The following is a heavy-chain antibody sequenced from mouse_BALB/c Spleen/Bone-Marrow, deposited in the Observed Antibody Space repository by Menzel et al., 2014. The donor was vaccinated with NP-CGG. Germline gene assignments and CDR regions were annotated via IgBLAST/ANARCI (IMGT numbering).Heavy chain of an antibody. CDR3: ARGRTAY. J-gene: IGHJ3*01. CDR1: GYTFTDYT. Sequence: VQLQQSGPELLKPGASVKISCKTSGYTFTDYTLHWVKQSHGKSLEWIGGVNPNIGGTNYNQKFEGKAALTLDKSSSTAYMELRSLTSEDSAVYYCARGRTAYWGQGTLVTVSA. V-gene: IGHV1-18*01. CDR2: VNPNIGGT.